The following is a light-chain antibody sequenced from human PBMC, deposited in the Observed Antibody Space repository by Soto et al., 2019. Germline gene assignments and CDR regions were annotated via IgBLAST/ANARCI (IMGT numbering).Light chain of an antibody. J-gene: IGKJ1*01. Sequence: DIQLTQSPSTLSASVGDRVIITCRASQSPSGWLAWYQQKPGKAPKLLIYKASTIKGGVPSRISGSGTGTQFTHPSTILQPDDFAANYCQQSNSYSWTYGQGTKVEI. CDR2: KAS. V-gene: IGKV1-5*03. CDR1: QSPSGW. CDR3: QQSNSYSWT.